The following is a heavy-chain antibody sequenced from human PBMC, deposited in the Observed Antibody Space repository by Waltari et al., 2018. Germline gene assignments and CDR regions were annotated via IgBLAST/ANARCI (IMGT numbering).Heavy chain of an antibody. Sequence: QVLLVQSGAEVKKPGSSVKVSCKAFGGTFSSYEISWVRQAPGQGLEWMGGILPTFATTNYAQKFRARVTITAAESTNTAYMELNSLRSEDTAVYYCARVRWFGEGGFFDYWGQGTLVIVSS. D-gene: IGHD3-10*01. CDR3: ARVRWFGEGGFFDY. V-gene: IGHV1-69*01. CDR2: ILPTFATT. J-gene: IGHJ4*02. CDR1: GGTFSSYE.